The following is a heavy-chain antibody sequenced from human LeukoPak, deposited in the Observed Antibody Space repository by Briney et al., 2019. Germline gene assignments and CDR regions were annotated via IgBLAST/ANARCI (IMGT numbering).Heavy chain of an antibody. J-gene: IGHJ4*02. CDR3: AKGAGSSGYHVDY. CDR2: INSDGRTT. D-gene: IGHD3-22*01. V-gene: IGHV3-74*01. CDR1: GFTFSNNW. Sequence: GSLRLSCAASGFTFSNNWMHWVRQAPGKGLVWVSRINSDGRTTTYADSVKGRFTISRDNAKNSLYLQMNSLRAEDMALYYCAKGAGSSGYHVDYWGQGTLVTVSS.